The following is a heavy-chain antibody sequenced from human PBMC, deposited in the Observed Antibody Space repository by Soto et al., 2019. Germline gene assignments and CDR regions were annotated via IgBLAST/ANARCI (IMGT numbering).Heavy chain of an antibody. J-gene: IGHJ4*02. D-gene: IGHD6-19*01. CDR1: GGSISSGDYY. V-gene: IGHV4-30-4*01. CDR2: IYYSGST. CDR3: ARDQVAVGGTFDY. Sequence: SETLSLTCTVSGGSISSGDYYWSWIRQPPGKGLEWIGYIYYSGSTYYNPSLKSRVTISVDTSKNQFSLKLSSVTAADTAVYYCARDQVAVGGTFDYWGQGTLVTVSS.